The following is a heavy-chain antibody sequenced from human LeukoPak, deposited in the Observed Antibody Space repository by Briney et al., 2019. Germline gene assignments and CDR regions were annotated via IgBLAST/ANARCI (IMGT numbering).Heavy chain of an antibody. Sequence: SETLSLTCTVSGGSISSSSYYWGWIRQPPGKGLEWIGSIYYSGSTYYNPSLKSRVTISVDTSKNQFSLKLSSVTAADTAVYYCARRRKQWLVSGSDVWGKGTTVTISS. D-gene: IGHD6-19*01. CDR2: IYYSGST. V-gene: IGHV4-39*01. J-gene: IGHJ6*04. CDR1: GGSISSSSYY. CDR3: ARRRKQWLVSGSDV.